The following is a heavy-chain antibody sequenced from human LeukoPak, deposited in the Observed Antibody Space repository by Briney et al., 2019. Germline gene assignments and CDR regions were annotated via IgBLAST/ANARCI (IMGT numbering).Heavy chain of an antibody. CDR3: ARDGYDSSGFDAFDI. CDR2: ISGSGGST. Sequence: GGSLRLSCAASGFTFSSYAMSWVRQAPGKGLEWVSAISGSGGSTYYADSVKGRFTISRDNSKNTLYLQMNSLRAEDTAVYYCARDGYDSSGFDAFDIWGQGTMVTVSS. V-gene: IGHV3-23*01. J-gene: IGHJ3*02. D-gene: IGHD3-22*01. CDR1: GFTFSSYA.